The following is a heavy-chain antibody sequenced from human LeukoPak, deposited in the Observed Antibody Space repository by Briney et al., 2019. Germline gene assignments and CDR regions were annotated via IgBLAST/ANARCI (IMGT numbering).Heavy chain of an antibody. V-gene: IGHV4-39*01. CDR2: IYYSGST. J-gene: IGHJ4*02. CDR1: GASISSDNYY. CDR3: ARPVVVVAASLHYFDY. D-gene: IGHD2-15*01. Sequence: SSETLSLTCTVSGASISSDNYYWGWIRQPPGKGLEWIGNIYYSGSTYYNPSLKSRVTISVDTSKNQFSLKLSSVTAADTAVYYCARPVVVVAASLHYFDYWGRGTLVTVSS.